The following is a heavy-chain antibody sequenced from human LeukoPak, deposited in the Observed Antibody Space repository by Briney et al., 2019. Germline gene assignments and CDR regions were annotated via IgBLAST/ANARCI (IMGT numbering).Heavy chain of an antibody. D-gene: IGHD4-23*01. CDR3: ASIGGTSLEY. V-gene: IGHV1-2*02. CDR1: GYTFTDHY. CDR2: INPNSGGT. J-gene: IGHJ4*02. Sequence: GASVKVSCKASGYTFTDHYMHWVRQAPGQGLEWVGCINPNSGGTNYAQQFQGRVTMTRDTSINTAYMEVSRLRSDDTAVYYCASIGGTSLEYWGQGNLVTVSS.